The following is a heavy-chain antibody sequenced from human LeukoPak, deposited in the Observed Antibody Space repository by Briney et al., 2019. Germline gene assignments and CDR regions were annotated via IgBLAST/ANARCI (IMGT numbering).Heavy chain of an antibody. CDR3: ASGGSGSYSRGSYYFDY. V-gene: IGHV3-48*01. Sequence: GGSLRLSCAASGFTLSTDSMNWVRQAPGKGLEWISYISYDSAIKYYADSVRGRFTISRDNAKNSLSLQMHSLRAEDTAVYYCASGGSGSYSRGSYYFDYWGQGTLVTVS. D-gene: IGHD3-10*01. J-gene: IGHJ4*02. CDR1: GFTLSTDS. CDR2: ISYDSAIK.